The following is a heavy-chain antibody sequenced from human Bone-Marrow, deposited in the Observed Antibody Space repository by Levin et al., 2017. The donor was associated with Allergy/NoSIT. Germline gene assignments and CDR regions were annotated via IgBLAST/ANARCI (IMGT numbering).Heavy chain of an antibody. J-gene: IGHJ1*01. CDR3: ARARYCSSTSCYTYNEH. CDR1: GFTLSGYW. V-gene: IGHV3-74*01. CDR2: INSDGTIT. D-gene: IGHD2-2*02. Sequence: RGESLKISCAASGFTLSGYWMHWVRQAPGKGLVWVSHINSDGTITTYADSVRGRFTISRDNAKNTLFLQMNSLRAEDTALYYCARARYCSSTSCYTYNEHWGQGTLVTVSS.